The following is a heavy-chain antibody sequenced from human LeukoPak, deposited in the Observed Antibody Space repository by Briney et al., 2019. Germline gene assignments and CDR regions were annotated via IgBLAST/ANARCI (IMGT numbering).Heavy chain of an antibody. CDR2: ISYDGSNK. Sequence: GRSLRLSCAASGFTFSSYAMHWVRQAPGKGLEWVAVISYDGSNKYYADSVKGRFTISRDNSKNTLYLQMNSLRAEDTAVYYCARAHGWTLPVCYYWGQGTLVTVSS. CDR3: ARAHGWTLPVCYY. CDR1: GFTFSSYA. J-gene: IGHJ4*02. V-gene: IGHV3-30*04. D-gene: IGHD6-19*01.